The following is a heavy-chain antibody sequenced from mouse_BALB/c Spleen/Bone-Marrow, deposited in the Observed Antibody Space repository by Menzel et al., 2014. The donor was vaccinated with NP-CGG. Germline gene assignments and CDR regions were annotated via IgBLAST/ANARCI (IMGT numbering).Heavy chain of an antibody. CDR1: GYTFTDYA. CDR3: ASPIYYGNYEGFAY. V-gene: IGHV1-67*01. J-gene: IGHJ3*01. Sequence: VQLQESGPELVRPGVSVKISCKGSGYTFTDYAMHWGKQSHAKSLEWIGVISTYSGNTNYNQKFKGKATMTVDKSSSTAYMELARLASEDSAIYYCASPIYYGNYEGFAYWGQGTLVTVSA. D-gene: IGHD2-1*01. CDR2: ISTYSGNT.